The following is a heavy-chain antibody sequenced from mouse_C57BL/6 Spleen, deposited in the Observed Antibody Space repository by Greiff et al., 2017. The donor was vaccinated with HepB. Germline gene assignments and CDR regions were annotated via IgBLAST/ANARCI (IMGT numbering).Heavy chain of an antibody. J-gene: IGHJ3*01. Sequence: QVTLKESGPGILQPSQTLSLTCSFSGFSLSTFGMGVGWIRQPSGKGLEWLAHIWWDDDKYYNPALKSRLTISKDTSKNQVFLKIANVDTADTATYYCARIMRTLGRWTLDYGSWFAYWGQGTLVTVSA. D-gene: IGHD1-2*01. CDR3: ARIMRTLGRWTLDYGSWFAY. CDR1: GFSLSTFGMG. V-gene: IGHV8-8*01. CDR2: IWWDDDK.